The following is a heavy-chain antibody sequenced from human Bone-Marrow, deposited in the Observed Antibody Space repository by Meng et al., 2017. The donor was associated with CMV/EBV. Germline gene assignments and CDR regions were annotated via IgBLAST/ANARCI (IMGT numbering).Heavy chain of an antibody. Sequence: SVKVSCKASGGTFSSYAISWVRQAPGQGLEWMGGIIPILGIANYAQKFQGRVTITADKSTSKAYMELSSLRSDDTAVYYCARDLLQWLDRAYYYYGLDVWGQGTTVTVSS. CDR3: ARDLLQWLDRAYYYYGLDV. CDR1: GGTFSSYA. J-gene: IGHJ6*02. CDR2: IIPILGIA. V-gene: IGHV1-69*10. D-gene: IGHD6-19*01.